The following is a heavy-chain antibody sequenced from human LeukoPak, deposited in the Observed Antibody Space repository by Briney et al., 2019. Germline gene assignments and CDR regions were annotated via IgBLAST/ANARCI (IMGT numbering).Heavy chain of an antibody. CDR3: AKVPPCSFGNPGAFDI. J-gene: IGHJ3*02. D-gene: IGHD3-10*01. CDR2: ISGSGGST. CDR1: GFTFSSYA. V-gene: IGHV3-23*01. Sequence: GGSLRLSCAASGFTFSSYAMSWVRQAPGKGLEWVSAISGSGGSTYYADSVKGRFTISRDNSKNTLYLQMNSLRAEDTAVSYCAKVPPCSFGNPGAFDIWGQGTMVTVSS.